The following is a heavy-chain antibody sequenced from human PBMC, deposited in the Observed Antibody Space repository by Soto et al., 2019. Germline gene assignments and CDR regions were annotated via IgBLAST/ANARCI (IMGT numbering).Heavy chain of an antibody. J-gene: IGHJ6*02. CDR1: GGSISSSNW. V-gene: IGHV4-4*02. CDR2: IYHSGST. Sequence: QVQLQESGPGLVKPSGTLSLTCAVSGGSISSSNWWSWVRQPPGKGLEWIGEIYHSGSTNDNPSNESRMTLSVDKSKNQFAWKLSTVTAADTAVYYCARVSGSYYYGMDVWGQGTTVTVSS. D-gene: IGHD1-26*01. CDR3: ARVSGSYYYGMDV.